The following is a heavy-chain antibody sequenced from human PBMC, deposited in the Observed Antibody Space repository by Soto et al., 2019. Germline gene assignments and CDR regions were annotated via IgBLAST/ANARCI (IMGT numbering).Heavy chain of an antibody. Sequence: EVQLLESGGGLVQPGGPRGFSCQAPKFTFVNFPMGWSRQLQGKGLDGVPAISYGGGTTYYADSWKGRFTISRDNSKNTLYLQMNSLRAEDTAVYYCAKNPGYYYDSTGYHFDYWGQGTLVTVSS. V-gene: IGHV3-23*01. CDR2: ISYGGGTT. CDR3: AKNPGYYYDSTGYHFDY. D-gene: IGHD3-22*01. J-gene: IGHJ4*02. CDR1: KFTFVNFP.